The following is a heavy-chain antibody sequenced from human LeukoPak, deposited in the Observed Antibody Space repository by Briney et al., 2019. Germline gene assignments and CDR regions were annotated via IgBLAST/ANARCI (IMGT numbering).Heavy chain of an antibody. J-gene: IGHJ3*02. Sequence: SETLSLTCTVSGGSISSYYWSWIRQPPGKGLEWIGYIYYSGSTNYNPSLKSRVTISVDTSKNQFSLKLSSVTAADTAVYYCARLGLGDAFDIWGQGTMVTVSS. CDR2: IYYSGST. V-gene: IGHV4-59*01. CDR3: ARLGLGDAFDI. CDR1: GGSISSYY. D-gene: IGHD6-19*01.